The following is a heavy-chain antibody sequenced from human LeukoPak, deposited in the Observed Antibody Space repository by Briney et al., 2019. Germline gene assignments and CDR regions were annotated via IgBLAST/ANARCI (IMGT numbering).Heavy chain of an antibody. D-gene: IGHD3-22*01. CDR3: ASHRSSGYYLSFDY. J-gene: IGHJ4*02. Sequence: PSETLSLTCTVSGGSISSYYWSWIRQPPGKGLEWIGYIYYSGSTNYNPSLKSRVTISVDTSKNQFSLKLSSVTAADTAVYYCASHRSSGYYLSFDYWGQETLVTVSS. CDR1: GGSISSYY. CDR2: IYYSGST. V-gene: IGHV4-59*08.